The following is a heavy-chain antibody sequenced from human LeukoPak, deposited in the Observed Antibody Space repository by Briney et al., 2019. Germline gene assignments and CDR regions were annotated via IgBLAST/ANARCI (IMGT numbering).Heavy chain of an antibody. V-gene: IGHV3-53*01. J-gene: IGHJ4*02. CDR3: ARVNYYDSSGSFWYYFDY. D-gene: IGHD3-22*01. Sequence: PGGSLRLSCAASGFTVSSNYMSWVRQAPGKGLEWVSVIYSGGSTYYADSVKGRFTISRDNSKNTLYLQMNSLRAEDTAVYYCARVNYYDSSGSFWYYFDYWGQGTLVTVSS. CDR2: IYSGGST. CDR1: GFTVSSNY.